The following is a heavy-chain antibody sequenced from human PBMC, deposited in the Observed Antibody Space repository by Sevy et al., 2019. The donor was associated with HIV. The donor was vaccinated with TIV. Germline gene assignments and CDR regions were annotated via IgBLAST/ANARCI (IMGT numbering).Heavy chain of an antibody. Sequence: GGSLRLSCAASGFTFSSYGMHWVRQAPGKGLEWVAVIWYDGSNKYYADSVKGRFTISRDNSKNTLYLQMNSLRAEDTAVYYCVRDHYITIFGVASSYGMDVWGQGTTVTVSS. CDR3: VRDHYITIFGVASSYGMDV. V-gene: IGHV3-33*01. CDR1: GFTFSSYG. D-gene: IGHD3-3*01. J-gene: IGHJ6*02. CDR2: IWYDGSNK.